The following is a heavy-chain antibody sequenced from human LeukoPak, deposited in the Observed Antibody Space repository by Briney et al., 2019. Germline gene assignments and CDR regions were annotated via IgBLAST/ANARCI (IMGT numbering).Heavy chain of an antibody. D-gene: IGHD2-8*01. CDR2: IDPNKGDT. Sequence: GASVKVSCKASGYTFTAHYIHWVRQTPGRGLEVMGLIDPNKGDTNYAQKFLGRVTMTGDTSISTVYMELNSLTSDDTALYYCARGAMYAFDYWGQGTLVTVSS. CDR1: GYTFTAHY. CDR3: ARGAMYAFDY. V-gene: IGHV1-2*06. J-gene: IGHJ4*02.